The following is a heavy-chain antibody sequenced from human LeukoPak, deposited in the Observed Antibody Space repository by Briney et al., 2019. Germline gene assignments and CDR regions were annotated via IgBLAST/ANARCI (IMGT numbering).Heavy chain of an antibody. J-gene: IGHJ4*02. CDR3: AKDGYGSGSYSQYFDY. CDR1: GFTFTNWP. CDR2: IGGCAGTT. D-gene: IGHD3-10*01. V-gene: IGHV3-23*01. Sequence: QPGGSLRLSCAASGFTFTNWPMSWARQAPGKAVECVSGIGGCAGTTFYADSVKGRFTISRDNSKNTLYLHMNSLRAEDTAVYHCAKDGYGSGSYSQYFDYWGQGILVTVSS.